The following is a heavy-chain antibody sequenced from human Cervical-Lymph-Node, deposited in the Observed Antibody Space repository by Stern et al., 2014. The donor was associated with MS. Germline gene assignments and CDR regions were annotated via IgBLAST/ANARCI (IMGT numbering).Heavy chain of an antibody. CDR1: GFSLSNSG. Sequence: VQLVESGGGVVQPGRSLTLSCAASGFSLSNSGMHWVRQAPGKGLDWVAVMSFVGGNKKYGDSGKGRFSISRDMANNSLFLQMNSLRPEDTAVYYCMGVGDAMHVWGQGTTVIVSS. J-gene: IGHJ6*02. CDR2: MSFVGGNK. CDR3: MGVGDAMHV. V-gene: IGHV3-30*03.